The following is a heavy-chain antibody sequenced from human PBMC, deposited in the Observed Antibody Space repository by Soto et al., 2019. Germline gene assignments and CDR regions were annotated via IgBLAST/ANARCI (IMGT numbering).Heavy chain of an antibody. J-gene: IGHJ4*02. D-gene: IGHD2-2*01. CDR3: VRHPAVDGTNCPNYYFDY. Sequence: SETLSLTCIVSGGSISSAYYYWGWVRQTPGKGLEWIGSTHYKGSTYYNPSLYSRITTSVDASKSHFSLKLTSVTAADTAIYYCVRHPAVDGTNCPNYYFDYCGQGTLVTVSA. CDR1: GGSISSAYYY. V-gene: IGHV4-39*01. CDR2: THYKGST.